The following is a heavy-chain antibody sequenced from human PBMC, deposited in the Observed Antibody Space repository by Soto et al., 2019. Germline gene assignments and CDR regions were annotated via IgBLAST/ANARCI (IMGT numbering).Heavy chain of an antibody. J-gene: IGHJ3*02. D-gene: IGHD5-12*01. Sequence: GGSLRLSCSASGFTFSSYSMNWVRQAPGKGLEWVSYISSSSTIYYADSVKGRFTISRDNAKNSLYLQINSLRAEDTAVYYCASNIVATILNAFDIWGQGTMVTVSS. V-gene: IGHV3-48*01. CDR2: ISSSSTI. CDR3: ASNIVATILNAFDI. CDR1: GFTFSSYS.